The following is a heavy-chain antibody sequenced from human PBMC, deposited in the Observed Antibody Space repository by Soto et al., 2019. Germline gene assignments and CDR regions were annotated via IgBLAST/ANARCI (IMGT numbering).Heavy chain of an antibody. J-gene: IGHJ4*02. Sequence: PSETLSLTCTVSGGSISSYYWSWIRQPPGKGLEWIGYIYYSGSTNYNPSLKSRVTISVDTSKNQFSLKLSSVTAADTAVYYGARVSIAVSDFDVWGPGTLVNVSS. V-gene: IGHV4-59*01. D-gene: IGHD6-6*01. CDR3: ARVSIAVSDFDV. CDR2: IYYSGST. CDR1: GGSISSYY.